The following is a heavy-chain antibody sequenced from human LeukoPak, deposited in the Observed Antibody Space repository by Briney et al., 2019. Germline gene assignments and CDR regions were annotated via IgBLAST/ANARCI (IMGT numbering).Heavy chain of an antibody. CDR1: GFTFFSYW. J-gene: IGHJ4*02. CDR2: INQDGSEK. D-gene: IGHD6-19*01. CDR3: AREYSSGGAFDY. V-gene: IGHV3-7*01. Sequence: GGSLRLSCAASGFTFFSYWMTWVRQAPGKGLEWVANINQDGSEKYYVDSVKGRFTISRDNAKNSLYLQMNSLRAEDTAVYYCAREYSSGGAFDYWGQGTLVTVSS.